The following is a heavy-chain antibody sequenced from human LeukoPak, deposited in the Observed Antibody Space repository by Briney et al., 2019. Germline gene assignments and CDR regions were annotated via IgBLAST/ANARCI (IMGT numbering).Heavy chain of an antibody. J-gene: IGHJ6*02. V-gene: IGHV3-33*01. Sequence: GGSLRLSCAASGFTFSSYGMHWVRQAPGKELEWVAVIWYDGSNKYYADSVKGRFTISRDNSKNTLYLQMNSLRAEDTAVYYCARDMDGSGSYPARYYGMDVWGQGTTVTVSS. D-gene: IGHD3-10*01. CDR2: IWYDGSNK. CDR1: GFTFSSYG. CDR3: ARDMDGSGSYPARYYGMDV.